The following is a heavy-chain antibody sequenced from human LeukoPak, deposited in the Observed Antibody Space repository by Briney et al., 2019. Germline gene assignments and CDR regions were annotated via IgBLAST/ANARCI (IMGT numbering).Heavy chain of an antibody. CDR3: ARCAIQLWSPYYYYGMDV. J-gene: IGHJ6*02. D-gene: IGHD5-18*01. Sequence: ASVKLSYTASVYPFTTSGISWCRQSPGQGLKWRGWISAYNGNTNYAQKVQGRVTMTTDTSTSTAYMELRSLRSDDTAVYYCARCAIQLWSPYYYYGMDVWGQGTTVTVSS. CDR1: VYPFTTSG. CDR2: ISAYNGNT. V-gene: IGHV1-18*01.